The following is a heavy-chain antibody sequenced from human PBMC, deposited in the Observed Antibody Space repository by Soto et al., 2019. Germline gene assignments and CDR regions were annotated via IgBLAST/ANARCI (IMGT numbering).Heavy chain of an antibody. Sequence: SETLSLTCTVSGGSISSYYWSWIRQPPGKGQEWIGYIYYSGSTNYNPSLKSRVSISVDTSKNQFSLKLSSVPAADTAVYYCARRGFMGATTIDYWGQGTLVTVSS. D-gene: IGHD1-26*01. J-gene: IGHJ4*02. CDR1: GGSISSYY. V-gene: IGHV4-59*08. CDR3: ARRGFMGATTIDY. CDR2: IYYSGST.